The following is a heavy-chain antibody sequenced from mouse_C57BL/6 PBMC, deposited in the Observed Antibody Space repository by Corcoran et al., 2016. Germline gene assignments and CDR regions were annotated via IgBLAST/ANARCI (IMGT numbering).Heavy chain of an antibody. CDR2: INTYSGVP. V-gene: IGHV9-3*01. Sequence: QIQLVQSGPELKKPGETVKISCKASGYTFTTYGMSWVKQAPGKGLKWMGWINTYSGVPTYADDFKGRFAFSLETSASTAYLQINNLKNEDTATYFCVRRLTGYFDYWGQGTTLTVSS. CDR3: VRRLTGYFDY. D-gene: IGHD4-1*01. CDR1: GYTFTTYG. J-gene: IGHJ2*01.